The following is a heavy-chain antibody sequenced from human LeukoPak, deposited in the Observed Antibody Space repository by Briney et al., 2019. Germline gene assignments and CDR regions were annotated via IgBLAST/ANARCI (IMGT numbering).Heavy chain of an antibody. Sequence: GGSLRLSCAASGFSFSSYAMSWVRQAPGKGLEWVSAISGSGGSTYSADSVKGRFTISRDNSKNTLYLQMNSLRSDDTAVYYCAKDSSATFYSDYNFDYWGQGTPVTVSS. J-gene: IGHJ4*02. D-gene: IGHD4-11*01. CDR1: GFSFSSYA. V-gene: IGHV3-23*01. CDR2: ISGSGGST. CDR3: AKDSSATFYSDYNFDY.